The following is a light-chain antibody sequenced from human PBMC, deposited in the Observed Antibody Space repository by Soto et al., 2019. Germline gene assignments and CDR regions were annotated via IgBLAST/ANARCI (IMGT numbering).Light chain of an antibody. J-gene: IGKJ3*01. CDR1: QSVSTY. Sequence: EIVLTQSPAILSLSPGEGATLSCRVSQSVSTYLAWYQQKPGQPPRLLIYDASTRAPGIPARFSGSGSGTDFTLTISSLEPEDFAIYYCQQRSSWPPFTFGPGTTVDIK. CDR3: QQRSSWPPFT. CDR2: DAS. V-gene: IGKV3-11*01.